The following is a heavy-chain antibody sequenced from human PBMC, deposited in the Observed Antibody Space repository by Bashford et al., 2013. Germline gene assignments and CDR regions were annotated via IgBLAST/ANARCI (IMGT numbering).Heavy chain of an antibody. CDR3: ARDSYLESGTFYDRPEYFQH. D-gene: IGHD3-10*01. CDR2: LWDDGNNE. Sequence: VRQAPGKGLEWVAVLWDDGNNEYYADSVQGRFTVSRDSSNNTLYLQMNSLRAEDTAVYYCARDSYLESGTFYDRPEYFQHWGPGHPGHRLL. J-gene: IGHJ1*01. V-gene: IGHV3-33*01.